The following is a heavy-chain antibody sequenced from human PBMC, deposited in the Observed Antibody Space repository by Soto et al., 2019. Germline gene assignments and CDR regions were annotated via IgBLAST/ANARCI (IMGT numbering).Heavy chain of an antibody. D-gene: IGHD1-26*01. J-gene: IGHJ5*02. CDR1: GFTISGHW. CDR3: ARIYRGTCGCFDP. V-gene: IGHV3-74*01. CDR2: INSEGSST. Sequence: EVQLVESGGDLVQPGGTLRLSCAASGFTISGHWMHWVRQVPGKGLVWVSRINSEGSSTSYADSVKGRFIISRDNAQNGECLKMHSLRVEDTAVYYCARIYRGTCGCFDPWGQGTLDSASS.